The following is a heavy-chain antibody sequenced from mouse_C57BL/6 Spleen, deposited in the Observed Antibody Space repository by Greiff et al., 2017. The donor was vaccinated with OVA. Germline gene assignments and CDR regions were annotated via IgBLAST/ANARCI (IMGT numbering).Heavy chain of an antibody. V-gene: IGHV1-61*01. D-gene: IGHD1-1*01. CDR1: GYTFTSYW. J-gene: IGHJ2*01. CDR2: IYPSDSET. Sequence: VQLQQPGAELVRPGSSVKLSCKASGYTFTSYWMDWVKQRPGQGLEWIGNIYPSDSETHYNQKFKDKATLTVDKSSSTAYMQLSSLTSEDSEVYDCAREGLLRSFDYWGQGTTLTVSS. CDR3: AREGLLRSFDY.